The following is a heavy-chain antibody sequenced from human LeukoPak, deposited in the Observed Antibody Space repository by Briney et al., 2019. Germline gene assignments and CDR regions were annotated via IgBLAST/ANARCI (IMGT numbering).Heavy chain of an antibody. J-gene: IGHJ4*02. D-gene: IGHD2-15*01. Sequence: PSETLSLTCTVSGGSISSGSYYWSWIRQPAGKGLEWIGRIYTSGSTNYNPSLKSRVTISVDTSKNQFSLKLSSVTAADTAVYYCARDGRYCSGGSCYLGGQGTLVTDSS. V-gene: IGHV4-61*02. CDR1: GGSISSGSYY. CDR3: ARDGRYCSGGSCYL. CDR2: IYTSGST.